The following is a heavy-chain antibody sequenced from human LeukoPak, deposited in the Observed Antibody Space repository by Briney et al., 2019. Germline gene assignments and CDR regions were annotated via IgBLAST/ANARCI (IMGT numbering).Heavy chain of an antibody. CDR1: GFTFSSYA. D-gene: IGHD6-19*01. V-gene: IGHV3-30-3*01. Sequence: GGSLRLSCAASGFTFSSYAMHWVRQAPGKGLEWVAVISYDGSNKYYADSVKGRFTISRDNSKNTLYLQMNSLRAEDTAVYYCARDPYSSGSYYFDYWGQGTLVTVSS. CDR3: ARDPYSSGSYYFDY. J-gene: IGHJ4*02. CDR2: ISYDGSNK.